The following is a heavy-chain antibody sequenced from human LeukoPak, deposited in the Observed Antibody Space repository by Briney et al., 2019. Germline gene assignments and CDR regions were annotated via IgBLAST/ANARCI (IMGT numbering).Heavy chain of an antibody. CDR2: INPYSGAI. V-gene: IGHV1-2*02. D-gene: IGHD2-2*01. Sequence: ASVTVSFKSSGFTFTDEYIHWVRQAPGQGLEWMGWINPYSGAINYAQKSQGRVTLTRDTSISTAYMELSRLTSGDTAVYYCARDPKSQLLLDYWGQRTLVTVSS. CDR3: ARDPKSQLLLDY. CDR1: GFTFTDEY. J-gene: IGHJ4*02.